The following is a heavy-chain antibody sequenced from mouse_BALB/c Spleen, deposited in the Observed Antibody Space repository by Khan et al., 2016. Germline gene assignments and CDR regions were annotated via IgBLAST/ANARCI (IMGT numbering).Heavy chain of an antibody. CDR1: GYTFSSYW. D-gene: IGHD4-1*02. CDR3: ARSTGRGSWFAY. J-gene: IGHJ3*01. CDR2: ILPGSGST. Sequence: QVQLQQPGAELMKPGASVKISCKATGYTFSSYWIEWVKQRPGHGLEWIGEILPGSGSTNYNEKFKGKATFTADTSSNTAYMQLSSLTSEDSAVYYCARSTGRGSWFAYWGQGTLVTVSA. V-gene: IGHV1-9*01.